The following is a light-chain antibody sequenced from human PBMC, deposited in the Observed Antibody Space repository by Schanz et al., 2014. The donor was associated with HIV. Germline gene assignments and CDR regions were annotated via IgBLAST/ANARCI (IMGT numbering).Light chain of an antibody. J-gene: IGKJ4*01. CDR3: QQANSFPPT. Sequence: DIQMTQSPSSLSASVGDRVTITCRARQTISNSLAWYQQRPGKAPKVLIYAASSLQRGAPSRFSGSGSGTDFTLIINSLQPEDFATYFCQQANSFPPTFGGGTKVEIK. CDR2: AAS. V-gene: IGKV1-12*01. CDR1: QTISNS.